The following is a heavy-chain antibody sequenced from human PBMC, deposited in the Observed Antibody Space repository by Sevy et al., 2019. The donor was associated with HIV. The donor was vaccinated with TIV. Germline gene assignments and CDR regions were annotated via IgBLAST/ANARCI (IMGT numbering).Heavy chain of an antibody. J-gene: IGHJ5*02. CDR1: GYTFTSYA. V-gene: IGHV1-3*01. CDR3: ARDRKEIFGVVTGEYNWFDP. D-gene: IGHD3-3*01. CDR2: INAGNGNT. Sequence: ASVKVSCKASGYTFTSYAMHWVRQAPGQRLEWMGWINAGNGNTKYSQKFQGRVTITRDTSASTAYMELSSLRSEDTAVYYCARDRKEIFGVVTGEYNWFDPWGQGTLVTVSS.